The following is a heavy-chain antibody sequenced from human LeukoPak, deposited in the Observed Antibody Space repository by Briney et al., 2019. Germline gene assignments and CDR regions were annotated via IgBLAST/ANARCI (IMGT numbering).Heavy chain of an antibody. CDR1: GGSFSGYY. J-gene: IGHJ4*02. V-gene: IGHV4-34*01. CDR3: ARGAMGARAQYFDY. CDR2: INHSGST. D-gene: IGHD1-26*01. Sequence: SETLSLTCAVYGGSFSGYYWSWIRQPPGKGLEWIGEINHSGSTNYNPSLKSRVTISVDTSKNQFSLKLSSVTAADTAVYYCARGAMGARAQYFDYWGQGTLVTVSS.